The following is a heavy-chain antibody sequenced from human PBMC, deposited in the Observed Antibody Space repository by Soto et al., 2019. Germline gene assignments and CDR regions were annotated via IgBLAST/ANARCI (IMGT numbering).Heavy chain of an antibody. V-gene: IGHV3-7*01. CDR2: IRPDGSDL. CDR1: GFTFSHSW. CDR3: AGAGIAAAGSYYYDYIDV. J-gene: IGHJ6*03. Sequence: GGSLRLSCAASGFTFSHSWLSWVRQAPGKRLEWVANIRPDGSDLYYVDSVKGRFTISRDNAKNSLYLQMNSLRVEDTAVYFCAGAGIAAAGSYYYDYIDVWGNGTTVTVSS. D-gene: IGHD6-13*01.